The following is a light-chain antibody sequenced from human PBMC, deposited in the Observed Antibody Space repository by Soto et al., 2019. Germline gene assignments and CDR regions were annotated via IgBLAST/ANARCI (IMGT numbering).Light chain of an antibody. V-gene: IGKV1-5*03. CDR1: QNIINY. CDR2: KAS. J-gene: IGKJ1*01. Sequence: DIQMTQSPSTLSASIGDRVTITCRASQNIINYLAWYQQKPGKAPKIMIYKASNLQSGVPSRFSGSGSGKELNITIRSLQPYDFATYFCQQYKIYFTFGQGTKVHIK. CDR3: QQYKIYFT.